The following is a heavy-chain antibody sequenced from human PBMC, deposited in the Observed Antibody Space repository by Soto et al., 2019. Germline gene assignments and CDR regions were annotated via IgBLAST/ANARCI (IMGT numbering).Heavy chain of an antibody. V-gene: IGHV1-69*12. J-gene: IGHJ6*02. Sequence: QVQLVQSGAEVKKPGSSVKVSCKASGGTFSSYAISWARQAPGQGLEWMGGIIPIFDTANYAQKLQGRVTITADESTSTAYMELSSLRSEDTAVYYCARHDCISSSCYYYYYYGMDVWGQGTTVTVSS. CDR1: GGTFSSYA. D-gene: IGHD2-2*01. CDR2: IIPIFDTA. CDR3: ARHDCISSSCYYYYYYGMDV.